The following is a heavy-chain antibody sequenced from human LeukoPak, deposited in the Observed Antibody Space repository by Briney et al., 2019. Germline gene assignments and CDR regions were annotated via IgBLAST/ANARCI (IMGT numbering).Heavy chain of an antibody. J-gene: IGHJ4*02. CDR3: ARDHGYGERYFDY. CDR2: IYYSGST. Sequence: SETLSLTCTVSGGSISSGGYYWSWIRQHPGKGLEWIGYIYYSGSTYYNPSLKSRVIILLDTSKNQFSLKLSSVTAADTAVYYCARDHGYGERYFDYWGQGTLVTVSS. D-gene: IGHD4-17*01. V-gene: IGHV4-31*03. CDR1: GGSISSGGYY.